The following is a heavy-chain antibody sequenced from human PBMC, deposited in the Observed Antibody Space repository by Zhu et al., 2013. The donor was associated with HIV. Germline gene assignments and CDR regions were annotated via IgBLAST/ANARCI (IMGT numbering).Heavy chain of an antibody. V-gene: IGHV4-38-2*02. CDR1: GYSISSGYY. CDR3: ARRDSSGYYT. Sequence: QVQLQESGPGLVKPSETLSLTCTVSGYSISSGYYWGWIRQPPGKGLEWIGSIYHSGSTYYNPSLKSRVTISVDTSKNQFSLKLSSVTAADTAVYYCARRDSSGYYTWGQGTLVTVSS. J-gene: IGHJ5*02. CDR2: IYHSGST. D-gene: IGHD3-22*01.